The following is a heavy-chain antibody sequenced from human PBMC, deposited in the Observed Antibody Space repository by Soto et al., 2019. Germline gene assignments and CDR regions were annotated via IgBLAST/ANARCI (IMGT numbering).Heavy chain of an antibody. J-gene: IGHJ4*02. CDR3: AGVSYYYDSSGYYGPLGFDY. CDR1: GGTFSSYA. V-gene: IGHV1-69*13. D-gene: IGHD3-22*01. Sequence: SVKVSCKASGGTFSSYAISWVRQAPGQGLEWMGGIIPIFGTANYAQKFQGRVTITADESTSTAYMELSSLRSEDTAVYYCAGVSYYYDSSGYYGPLGFDYWGQGTLVTVSS. CDR2: IIPIFGTA.